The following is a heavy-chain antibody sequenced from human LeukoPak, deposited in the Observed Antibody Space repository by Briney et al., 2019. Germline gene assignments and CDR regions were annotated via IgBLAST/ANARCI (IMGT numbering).Heavy chain of an antibody. Sequence: TSETLSLTCTVSGGSISSYYWSWIRQPPGKGLEWIGYIYYSGSANYNPSLKSRVTISVDTSKNQFSLKLSSVTAADTAVYYCARDLSGSFGYWGQGTLVTVSS. CDR2: IYYSGSA. J-gene: IGHJ4*02. CDR1: GGSISSYY. V-gene: IGHV4-59*01. CDR3: ARDLSGSFGY. D-gene: IGHD1-26*01.